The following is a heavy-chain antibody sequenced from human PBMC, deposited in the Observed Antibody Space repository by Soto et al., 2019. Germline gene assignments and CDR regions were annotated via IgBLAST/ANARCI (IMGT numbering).Heavy chain of an antibody. CDR1: GGSISSSSYY. J-gene: IGHJ4*02. D-gene: IGHD3-10*01. V-gene: IGHV4-39*01. Sequence: QLQLQESGPGLVKPSETLSLTCTVSGGSISSSSYYWGWIRQPPGKGLEWIGSIYYSGSTYYNPSLKSRVTISVDTSKDQFSLKLSSVTAADTAVYYCARLMVRGAKGYYWGQGTLVTVSS. CDR3: ARLMVRGAKGYY. CDR2: IYYSGST.